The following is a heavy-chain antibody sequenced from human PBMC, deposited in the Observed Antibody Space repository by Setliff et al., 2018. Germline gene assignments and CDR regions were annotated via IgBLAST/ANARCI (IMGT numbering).Heavy chain of an antibody. CDR3: ARDATRIQLWLRPYYYYMDV. CDR2: INTNTGNP. J-gene: IGHJ6*03. D-gene: IGHD5-18*01. CDR1: GYTFTSYA. Sequence: ASVKVSCKASGYTFTSYAMNWVRQAPGQGLEWMGWINTNTGNPTYAQGFTGRFVLSLDTSVSTAYLQISSLKAEDTAVYYCARDATRIQLWLRPYYYYMDVWGKGTTVTVSS. V-gene: IGHV7-4-1*02.